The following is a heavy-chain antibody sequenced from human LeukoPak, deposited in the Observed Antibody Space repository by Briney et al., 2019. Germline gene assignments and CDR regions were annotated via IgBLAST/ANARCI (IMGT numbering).Heavy chain of an antibody. CDR2: IYYSGST. Sequence: PSQTLSLTCAVFGGSISSGGYSWSWIRQPPGKGLEWIGYIYYSGSTNYNPSLKSRVTISVDTSKNQFSLKLSSVTAADTAVYYCARDRQQLGYYDYWGQGTLVTVSS. J-gene: IGHJ4*02. V-gene: IGHV4-61*08. CDR1: GGSISSGGYS. D-gene: IGHD6-13*01. CDR3: ARDRQQLGYYDY.